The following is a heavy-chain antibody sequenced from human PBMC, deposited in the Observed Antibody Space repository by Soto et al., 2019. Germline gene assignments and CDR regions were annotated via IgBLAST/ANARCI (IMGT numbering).Heavy chain of an antibody. J-gene: IGHJ5*02. V-gene: IGHV4-34*01. CDR1: GGSFSGYY. D-gene: IGHD2-2*01. Sequence: SETRSLTFAVYGGSFSGYYWSWIRQPPGKGLEWIGEINHSGSTNYTPSLKRRVTISVDTSKNQFSPKRSAVTAADTAVCYCARGYQLLLYRRNWFDPWGQGTLVTVSS. CDR3: ARGYQLLLYRRNWFDP. CDR2: INHSGST.